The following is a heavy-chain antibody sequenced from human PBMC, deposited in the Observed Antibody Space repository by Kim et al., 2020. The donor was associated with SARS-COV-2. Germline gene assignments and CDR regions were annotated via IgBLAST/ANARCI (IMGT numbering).Heavy chain of an antibody. J-gene: IGHJ5*02. CDR1: GFTFSDYY. CDR3: VREDSSKDHGRFHP. D-gene: IGHD6-13*01. CDR2: VSHDGSTT. V-gene: IGHV3-11*01. Sequence: GGSLRLSCAASGFTFSDYYMSWVRQAPGKGLEWISYVSHDGSTTYYADSVRGRFAISRDNGQNSLFLQMNSLRAEDTAVYFCVREDSSKDHGRFHPWGQGTRVPVSS.